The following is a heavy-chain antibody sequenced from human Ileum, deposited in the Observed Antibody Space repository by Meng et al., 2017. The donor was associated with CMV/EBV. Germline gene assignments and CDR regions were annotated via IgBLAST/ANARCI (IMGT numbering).Heavy chain of an antibody. D-gene: IGHD2-2*01. Sequence: ASVKVSCKASGGTFSSHPISWVRQAPGQGLEWMGWINANSGGTNYAQKFQGRVTMTRDTSITTAYMELSSLRSDDTAVYHCARPYCSSTSCNDFFDYWGQGTLVTVSS. V-gene: IGHV1-2*02. CDR3: ARPYCSSTSCNDFFDY. CDR2: INANSGGT. J-gene: IGHJ4*02. CDR1: GGTFSSHP.